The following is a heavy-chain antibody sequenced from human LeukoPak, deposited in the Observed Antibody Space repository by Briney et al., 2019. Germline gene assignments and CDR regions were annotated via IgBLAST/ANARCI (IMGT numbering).Heavy chain of an antibody. CDR3: ARDGVEFYNWFDP. Sequence: PGGSLRLSCAASGFTFSNYWMSWVRQAPGKGLEWLANINQDGSEKYYIDSVKGRFTISRDNAKNSLYLQMNSLRAEDTAVYYCARDGVEFYNWFDPWGQGTLVTVSS. J-gene: IGHJ5*02. D-gene: IGHD2-21*01. V-gene: IGHV3-7*01. CDR2: INQDGSEK. CDR1: GFTFSNYW.